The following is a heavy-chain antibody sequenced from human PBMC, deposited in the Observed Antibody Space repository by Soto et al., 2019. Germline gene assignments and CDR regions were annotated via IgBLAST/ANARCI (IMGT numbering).Heavy chain of an antibody. CDR3: ALQRTGDNWFGP. D-gene: IGHD3-9*01. CDR2: IYFSGNT. CDR1: GGSINTGAYY. J-gene: IGHJ5*02. V-gene: IGHV4-39*01. Sequence: PSETLSLTCTVSGGSINTGAYYWGWLRQPPGKGLEWIGSIYFSGNTYYHPSLESRVTMSIDTSQNQFSLKLTSVTATDSALYYCALQRTGDNWFGPWGQGPMVTVSS.